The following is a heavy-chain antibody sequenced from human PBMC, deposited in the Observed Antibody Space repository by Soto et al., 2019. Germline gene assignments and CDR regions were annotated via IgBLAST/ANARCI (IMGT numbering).Heavy chain of an antibody. Sequence: GESLKISCKGSGYSFTSYWISWVRQIPGKGLEWMGRIDPSDSYTNYSPSFQGHVTISADKSISTAYLQWSSLKASDTAMYYCASLSGDHPTYYYYGMDVWGQGTTVTVSS. CDR3: ASLSGDHPTYYYYGMDV. J-gene: IGHJ6*02. D-gene: IGHD1-26*01. CDR2: IDPSDSYT. V-gene: IGHV5-10-1*01. CDR1: GYSFTSYW.